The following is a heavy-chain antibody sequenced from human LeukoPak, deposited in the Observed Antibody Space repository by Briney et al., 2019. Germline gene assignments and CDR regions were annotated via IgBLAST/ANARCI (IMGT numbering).Heavy chain of an antibody. CDR2: IYYTGNT. Sequence: SDTLSLTCTVSGGSITTYFWSWIRQPPGKGLECIGYIYYTGNTNYSPSLRNRVTISVDTSKNQFSLRLSSVTAADTAVYYCATARGCSNGVCSSIGLDYWGQGTLVTVSS. CDR3: ATARGCSNGVCSSIGLDY. V-gene: IGHV4-59*12. D-gene: IGHD2-8*01. J-gene: IGHJ4*02. CDR1: GGSITTYF.